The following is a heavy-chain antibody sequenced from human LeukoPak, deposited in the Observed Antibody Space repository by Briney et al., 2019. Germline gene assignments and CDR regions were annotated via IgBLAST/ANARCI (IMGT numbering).Heavy chain of an antibody. CDR1: GGSISSGDYY. CDR2: IYYSGST. Sequence: SQTLSLTCIVSGGSISSGDYYWSWIRQPPGKGLEWIGYIYYSGSTYYNPSLKSRVTISVDTSKNQFSLKLSSVTAADTAVYYCARDRLGYCSSTSCRYYYYGMDVWGQGTTVTVSS. J-gene: IGHJ6*02. V-gene: IGHV4-30-4*01. CDR3: ARDRLGYCSSTSCRYYYYGMDV. D-gene: IGHD2-2*01.